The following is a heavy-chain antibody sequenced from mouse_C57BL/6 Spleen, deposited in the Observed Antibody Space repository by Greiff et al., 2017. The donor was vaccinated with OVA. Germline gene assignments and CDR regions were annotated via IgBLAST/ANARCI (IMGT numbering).Heavy chain of an antibody. CDR1: GYTFTSYW. Sequence: QVHVKQPGAELVKPGASVKLSCKASGYTFTSYWMQWVKQRPGQGLEWIGEIDPSDSYTNYNQKFKGKATLTVDTSSSTAYMQLSSLTSEDSAVYYCARGGSSSCDYWGQGTTLTVSS. CDR2: IDPSDSYT. CDR3: ARGGSSSCDY. D-gene: IGHD1-1*01. V-gene: IGHV1-50*01. J-gene: IGHJ2*01.